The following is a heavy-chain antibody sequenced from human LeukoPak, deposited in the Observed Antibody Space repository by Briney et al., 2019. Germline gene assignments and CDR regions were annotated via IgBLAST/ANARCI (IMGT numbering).Heavy chain of an antibody. Sequence: ASVKVSCKASGGTFSSYAISWVRQAPGQGLEWMGGFDPEDGVIVYAQKFQGRVTMTEDTSTDTAYMELSSLRADDTAVYYCASHGGWSTSYYSYWGQGTLISVSS. CDR3: ASHGGWSTSYYSY. V-gene: IGHV1-24*01. CDR2: FDPEDGVI. J-gene: IGHJ4*02. D-gene: IGHD3-10*01. CDR1: GGTFSSYA.